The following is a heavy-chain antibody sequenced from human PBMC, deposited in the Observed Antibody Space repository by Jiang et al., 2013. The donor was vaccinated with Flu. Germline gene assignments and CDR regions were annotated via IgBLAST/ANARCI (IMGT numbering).Heavy chain of an antibody. CDR2: ISYDGTDE. D-gene: IGHD7-27*01. CDR3: ARDLTLWGAEYYFDY. J-gene: IGHJ4*02. CDR1: GFTFSNYA. Sequence: RLSCAASGFTFSNYAMHWVRQAPDKGLEWVAFISYDGTDENYADSVKGRFTISRDNSKNTLYLQMNSLRAEDTAVFYCARDLTLWGAEYYFDYWGQGSLVTVSS. V-gene: IGHV3-30*03.